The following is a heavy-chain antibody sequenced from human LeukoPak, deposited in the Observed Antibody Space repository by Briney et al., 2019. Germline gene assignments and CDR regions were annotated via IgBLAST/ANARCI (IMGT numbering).Heavy chain of an antibody. CDR2: INHSGST. V-gene: IGHV4-34*01. J-gene: IGHJ4*02. D-gene: IGHD3-10*01. Sequence: SETLSLTCAVYGGSFSGYYWSWIRQPPGKGLEWIGEINHSGSTNYNPSLKSRVTISVDTSKNQFSLKLSSVTAADTAVYYCASMGWFGELLSKYYFDYWGQGTLVTVSS. CDR1: GGSFSGYY. CDR3: ASMGWFGELLSKYYFDY.